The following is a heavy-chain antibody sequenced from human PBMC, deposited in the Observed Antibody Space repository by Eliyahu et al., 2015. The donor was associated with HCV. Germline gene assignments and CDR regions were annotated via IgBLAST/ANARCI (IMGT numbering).Heavy chain of an antibody. J-gene: IGHJ3*02. CDR3: ARLPYDRGAFDI. D-gene: IGHD3-10*02. Sequence: EVQLVESGGGLVKPGGSLRLSCAASGFTFSSYSMNWVRQAPGKGLEWVSSISSSSSYIYYADSVKGRFTISRDNAKNSLYLQMNSLRAEDTAVYYCARLPYDRGAFDIWGQGTMVTVSS. V-gene: IGHV3-21*01. CDR2: ISSSSSYI. CDR1: GFTFSSYS.